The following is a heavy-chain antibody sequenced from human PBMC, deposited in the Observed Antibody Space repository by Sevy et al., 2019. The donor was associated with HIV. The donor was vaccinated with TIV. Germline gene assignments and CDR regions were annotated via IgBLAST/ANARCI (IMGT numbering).Heavy chain of an antibody. CDR1: GFTFSNAW. V-gene: IGHV3-15*01. CDR3: TTGDYDTDLFDY. CDR2: IKSKTDGGTT. J-gene: IGHJ4*02. D-gene: IGHD3-22*01. Sequence: GGSLRLSCAASGFTFSNAWMSWVRQAPGKGLEWVGRIKSKTDGGTTDYAAPVKGRSTISRDDSKNTLYLQMNSLKTEDTAVYYCTTGDYDTDLFDYWGQGTLVTVSS.